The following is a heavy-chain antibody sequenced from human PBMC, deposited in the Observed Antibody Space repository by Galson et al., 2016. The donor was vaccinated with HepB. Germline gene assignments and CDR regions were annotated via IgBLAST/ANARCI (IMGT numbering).Heavy chain of an antibody. D-gene: IGHD2/OR15-2a*01. J-gene: IGHJ4*02. V-gene: IGHV3-30*18. CDR1: GFTFNNYG. CDR2: DSMDGRKK. CDR3: AKRHEYCPAVGCSVDY. Sequence: SLRLSCAASGFTFNNYGMTWVRQAPAKGLEWVAADSMDGRKKFYADSVKGRFTISRDNSNNMLFLQMSSLRADDTAVYYCAKRHEYCPAVGCSVDYWGQGTLIIVSS.